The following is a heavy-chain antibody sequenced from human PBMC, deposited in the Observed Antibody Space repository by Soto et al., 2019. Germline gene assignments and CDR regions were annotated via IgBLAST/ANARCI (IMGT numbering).Heavy chain of an antibody. J-gene: IGHJ4*02. CDR3: ARLNTAMGLGFDY. CDR1: GGSISSYY. CDR2: IYYSGST. V-gene: IGHV4-59*01. Sequence: QVQLQESGPGLVKPSETLSLTCTVSGGSISSYYWSWIRQPPGKGLEWIGYIYYSGSTNYHPSLKSRVTISVDTSKNQFSLKLSSVTAADTAVYYCARLNTAMGLGFDYWGQGTLVTVSS. D-gene: IGHD5-18*01.